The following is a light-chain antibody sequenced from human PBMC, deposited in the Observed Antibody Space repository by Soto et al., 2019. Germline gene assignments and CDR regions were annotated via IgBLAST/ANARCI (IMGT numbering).Light chain of an antibody. CDR1: SSNIGNTY. Sequence: QSVLTQPPSVSVAPGQKVTISCSGSSSNIGNTYVSWYQQLPETAPKLLIYENSKRPSGIPDRFSGSKSGTSATLDITGLQTGDEADYYCGTWDSNLNADVFGTGTKVTVL. CDR2: ENS. CDR3: GTWDSNLNADV. V-gene: IGLV1-51*02. J-gene: IGLJ1*01.